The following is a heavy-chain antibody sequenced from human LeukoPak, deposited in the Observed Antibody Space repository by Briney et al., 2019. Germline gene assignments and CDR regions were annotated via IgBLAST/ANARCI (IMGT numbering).Heavy chain of an antibody. CDR2: ISYDGSIN. V-gene: IGHV3-30-3*01. CDR3: ARDRRYCGGGSCYFDYFFDY. Sequence: GGSLGLSCAASGFSFNSYAVHWVRQAPGKGLEWVAVISYDGSINFYAASVKGRFTISRDNSKNTLYLQMNSLRTEDTALYFCARDRRYCGGGSCYFDYFFDYWGQGTLVTVSS. CDR1: GFSFNSYA. J-gene: IGHJ4*02. D-gene: IGHD2-15*01.